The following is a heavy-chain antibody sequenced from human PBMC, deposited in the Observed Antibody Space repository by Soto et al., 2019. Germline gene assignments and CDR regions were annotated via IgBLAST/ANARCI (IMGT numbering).Heavy chain of an antibody. V-gene: IGHV1-3*01. D-gene: IGHD3-3*01. Sequence: ASVKVSCKASGYTFSGYAINWVRQAPGQRLEWMGWINAGNANTKYSQKFQDRVTITRDTSASTDYMELSSLRSEDTGVYFCARCLWSARTAGYYYDCWGQGTLVTVSS. J-gene: IGHJ4*02. CDR2: INAGNANT. CDR1: GYTFSGYA. CDR3: ARCLWSARTAGYYYDC.